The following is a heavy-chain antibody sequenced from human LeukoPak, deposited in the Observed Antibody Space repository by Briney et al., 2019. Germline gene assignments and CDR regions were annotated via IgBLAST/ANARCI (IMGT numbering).Heavy chain of an antibody. V-gene: IGHV3-48*04. CDR3: ARTGYISSWFFDF. D-gene: IGHD6-13*01. CDR1: GFTFSSYS. CDR2: ISSSSSTI. J-gene: IGHJ4*02. Sequence: PGGSLRLSCAASGFTFSSYSMNWVRQAPGKGLEWVSYISSSSSTIYYADSVKGRFTISRDNAKNSLYLQMNSLRAEDTAVYYCARTGYISSWFFDFWGQGTLVTVSS.